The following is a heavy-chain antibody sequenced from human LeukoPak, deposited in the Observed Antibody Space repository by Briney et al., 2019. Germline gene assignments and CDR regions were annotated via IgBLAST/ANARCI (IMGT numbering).Heavy chain of an antibody. CDR2: ISAYNGNT. J-gene: IGHJ4*02. CDR1: GYTFTSYG. V-gene: IGHV1-18*01. CDR3: ARDARGGTGYFDWFIPTA. Sequence: GASVKVSCKASGYTFTSYGISWVRQAPGQGLECMGWISAYNGNTNYAQKLQGRVTMTTDTSTSTAYMELRGLRSDDTAVYYCARDARGGTGYFDWFIPTAWGQGTLVTVSS. D-gene: IGHD3-9*01.